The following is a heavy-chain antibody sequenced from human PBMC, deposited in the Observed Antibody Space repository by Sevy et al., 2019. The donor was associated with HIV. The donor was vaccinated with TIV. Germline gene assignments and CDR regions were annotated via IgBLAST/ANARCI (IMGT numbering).Heavy chain of an antibody. D-gene: IGHD6-13*01. Sequence: GGSLRLSCAASGFTVSSNYMSWVHQAPGKGLEWVSVIYSGGSTYYADSVKGRFTISRDNSKNTLYLQMNSLRAEDTAVYYCARDTKSAGYYYYGMDVWGQGTTVTVSS. J-gene: IGHJ6*02. CDR2: IYSGGST. V-gene: IGHV3-53*01. CDR1: GFTVSSNY. CDR3: ARDTKSAGYYYYGMDV.